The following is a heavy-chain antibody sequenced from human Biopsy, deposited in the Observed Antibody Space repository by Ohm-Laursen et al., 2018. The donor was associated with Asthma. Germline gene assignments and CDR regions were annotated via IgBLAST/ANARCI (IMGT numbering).Heavy chain of an antibody. D-gene: IGHD3-3*02. CDR2: INGDGSQK. J-gene: IGHJ1*01. Sequence: SLRLSCTASGFTFGDYWMSWGRQTPGKGLEWVATINGDGSQKSYVDSVTGRFTISRDNAKNSLYLQMNSLRAEDTAVYYCARTFHFWSPYHAEHYQLWGQGTLVTVSS. V-gene: IGHV3-7*01. CDR3: ARTFHFWSPYHAEHYQL. CDR1: GFTFGDYW.